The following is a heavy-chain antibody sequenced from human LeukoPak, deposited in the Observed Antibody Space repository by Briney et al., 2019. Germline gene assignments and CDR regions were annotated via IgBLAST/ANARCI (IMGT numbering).Heavy chain of an antibody. CDR2: INPNSGGT. CDR3: ARDDYSSGYYLDY. Sequence: GASVKVSCKASGYTFTGYYMHWVRQAPGQGLEWMGRINPNSGGTNYAQKFQGRVTMTRDTSISTAYMELSRLRSADTAVYYCARDDYSSGYYLDYWGQGTLVTVSS. D-gene: IGHD3-22*01. V-gene: IGHV1-2*06. CDR1: GYTFTGYY. J-gene: IGHJ4*02.